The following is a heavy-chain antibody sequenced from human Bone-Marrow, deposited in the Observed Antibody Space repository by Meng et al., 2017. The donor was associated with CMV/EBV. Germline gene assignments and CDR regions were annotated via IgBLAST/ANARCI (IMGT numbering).Heavy chain of an antibody. CDR3: VTDQGRLGGI. V-gene: IGHV3-7*01. J-gene: IGHJ3*02. CDR2: INLYGSEK. D-gene: IGHD5-12*01. Sequence: GESLKISCVASGFSFSKHWMSWVRQAPGKGLEYLANINLYGSEKYYMDSVKGRFTISRDNAKNSLFLQMNSLRAEDTAVYYCVTDQGRLGGIWGQGTMVTVSS. CDR1: GFSFSKHW.